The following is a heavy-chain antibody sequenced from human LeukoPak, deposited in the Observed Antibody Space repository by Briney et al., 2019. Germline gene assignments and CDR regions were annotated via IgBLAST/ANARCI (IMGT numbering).Heavy chain of an antibody. V-gene: IGHV4-39*01. J-gene: IGHJ4*02. Sequence: SETLSLTCTVSGGSISSSSYYWGWIRQPPGKGLEWIGSIYYSGSTYYNPSLKSRVTISVDTSKNQYSLKLSSVTAADTAVYYCARVFKGYWGQGTLVTVSS. CDR2: IYYSGST. CDR1: GGSISSSSYY. CDR3: ARVFKGY.